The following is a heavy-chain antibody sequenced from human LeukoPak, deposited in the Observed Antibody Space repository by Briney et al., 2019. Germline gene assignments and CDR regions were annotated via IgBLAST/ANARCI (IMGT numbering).Heavy chain of an antibody. D-gene: IGHD1-1*01. CDR3: ATDPAGVEERRHY. J-gene: IGHJ4*02. Sequence: ASVKVSCKVSGYTLTELSMHWVRQAPGKGLEWMGGFDPEDGETIYAQKFQGRVTMTEDTSTDTAYVELSSLRSEDTAVYYCATDPAGVEERRHYWGQGTLVTVSS. V-gene: IGHV1-24*01. CDR1: GYTLTELS. CDR2: FDPEDGET.